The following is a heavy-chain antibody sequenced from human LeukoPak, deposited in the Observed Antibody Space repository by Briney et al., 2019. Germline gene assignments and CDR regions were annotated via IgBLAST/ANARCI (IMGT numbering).Heavy chain of an antibody. V-gene: IGHV4-34*01. CDR3: ARAGRPDYFDY. CDR2: INHSGST. CDR1: GGSFSGYY. D-gene: IGHD6-25*01. J-gene: IGHJ4*02. Sequence: SETLSLTCAVYGGSFSGYYWSWIRQPPGKGLERIGEINHSGSTNYNPSLKSRVTISVDTSKNQFSLKLSSVTAADTAVYYCARAGRPDYFDYWGQGTLVTVSS.